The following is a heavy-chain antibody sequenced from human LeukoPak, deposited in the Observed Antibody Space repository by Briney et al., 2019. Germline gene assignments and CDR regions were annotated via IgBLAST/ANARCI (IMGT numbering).Heavy chain of an antibody. D-gene: IGHD6-6*01. CDR3: AREKYSISSGDWFDP. J-gene: IGHJ5*02. CDR1: GGTFSSYA. V-gene: IGHV1-69*04. Sequence: GSSVKVSCEASGGTFSSYAISWVRQAPGQGLEWMGRIIPILGISNYVQKFQGRVTITAGKSTSTAYMELSSLRSEDTAVYYCAREKYSISSGDWFDPWGQGTLAIVSS. CDR2: IIPILGIS.